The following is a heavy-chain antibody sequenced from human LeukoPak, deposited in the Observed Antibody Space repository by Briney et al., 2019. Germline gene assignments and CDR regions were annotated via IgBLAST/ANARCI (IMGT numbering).Heavy chain of an antibody. J-gene: IGHJ4*02. D-gene: IGHD3-10*01. Sequence: ASVKVSCKASGYTFTGYYMHWVRPAPGQGREWGGWINPNSGGTNYAQKFEGRVTMTRDTATSTAYMELSRLRSDDTAVYYCARVPMVRGVIIMPSYTYDYWGQGTLVTVSS. CDR2: INPNSGGT. CDR1: GYTFTGYY. V-gene: IGHV1-2*02. CDR3: ARVPMVRGVIIMPSYTYDY.